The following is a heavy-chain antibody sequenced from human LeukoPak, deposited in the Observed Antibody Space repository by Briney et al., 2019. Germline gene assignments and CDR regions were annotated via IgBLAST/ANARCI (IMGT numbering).Heavy chain of an antibody. J-gene: IGHJ4*02. Sequence: GGSLRLSCAASGFTFSGSAIHWVRQPSGKGLEWVGRIRSKGLSYATAYAASVNGRFTVSRDDSKNTAYLEMNSLKIEDTAVYYCTRLAEEHSMVVAPFDYWGQGTLVTVSS. CDR2: IRSKGLSYAT. CDR1: GFTFSGSA. V-gene: IGHV3-73*01. CDR3: TRLAEEHSMVVAPFDY. D-gene: IGHD2-15*01.